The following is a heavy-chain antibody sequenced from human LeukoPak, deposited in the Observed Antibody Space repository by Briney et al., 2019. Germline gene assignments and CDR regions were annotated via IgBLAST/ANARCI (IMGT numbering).Heavy chain of an antibody. V-gene: IGHV3-30*18. Sequence: GGSPRLSCVASGFTFSSYGMHWVRQAPGKGLEWVAVISYDGSNKYYADSVKGRFTISRDNSKNTLYLQMNSLRAEDTAVYYCAKDRGYSSSWYDYWGQGTLVTVSS. J-gene: IGHJ4*02. CDR2: ISYDGSNK. CDR1: GFTFSSYG. CDR3: AKDRGYSSSWYDY. D-gene: IGHD6-13*01.